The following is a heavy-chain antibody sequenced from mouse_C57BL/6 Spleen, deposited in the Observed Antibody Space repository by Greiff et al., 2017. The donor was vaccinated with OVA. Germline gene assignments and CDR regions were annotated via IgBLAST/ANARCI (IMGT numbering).Heavy chain of an antibody. D-gene: IGHD1-1*01. CDR2: IYPGSGST. Sequence: VQLQQPGAELVKPGASVKMSCKASGYTFTSYWITWVKQRPGQGLEWIGDIYPGSGSTNYNEKFKSKATLTVDTSSSTAYMQLSSLTSEDSAVYYCARFTTVVENAMDYWGQGTSVTVSS. CDR3: ARFTTVVENAMDY. J-gene: IGHJ4*01. CDR1: GYTFTSYW. V-gene: IGHV1-55*01.